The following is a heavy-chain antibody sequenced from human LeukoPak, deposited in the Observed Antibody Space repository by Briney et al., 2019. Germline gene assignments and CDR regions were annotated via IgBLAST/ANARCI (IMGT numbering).Heavy chain of an antibody. V-gene: IGHV4-61*05. D-gene: IGHD1-26*01. J-gene: IGHJ4*02. Sequence: KPSETLSLPCSVSGGSISSRSYYWSWVRQPPGKGLEWIGYIYYSGSTNYNPPLRSRVTISVDTSKSQFSLNLRFVTAADTAVYYCARHRYSGSFSFDYWGQGTLVTVSS. CDR2: IYYSGST. CDR3: ARHRYSGSFSFDY. CDR1: GGSISSRSYY.